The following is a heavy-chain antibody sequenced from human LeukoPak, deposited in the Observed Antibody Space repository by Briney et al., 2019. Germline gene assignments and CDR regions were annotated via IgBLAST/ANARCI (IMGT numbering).Heavy chain of an antibody. CDR1: GYTLTELS. D-gene: IGHD2-2*01. J-gene: IGHJ5*02. CDR3: ATGGRNCSSTSCYVQEWYWFDP. Sequence: ASVKVSCKVSGYTLTELSMHWVRQAPGKGLEWMGGFDPEDGETIYAQKFQGRITMTEDTSTDTAYMELSSLRSEDTAVYYCATGGRNCSSTSCYVQEWYWFDPWGQGTLVTVSS. V-gene: IGHV1-24*01. CDR2: FDPEDGET.